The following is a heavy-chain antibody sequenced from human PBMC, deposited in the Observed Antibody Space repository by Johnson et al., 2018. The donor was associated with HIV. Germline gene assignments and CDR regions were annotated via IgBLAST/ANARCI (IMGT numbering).Heavy chain of an antibody. V-gene: IGHV3-30*04. Sequence: QVQLVESGGGVVQPGRSLRLSCAASGFTFSSYAMHWVRQAPGKGLEWVAVISYDGSNKYYADSVKGRFTISRDDSKNTLYLQINSLKTDDTGVYYCSREVYQMTAFDIWGQGTVVTVSS. CDR3: SREVYQMTAFDI. J-gene: IGHJ3*02. CDR1: GFTFSSYA. CDR2: ISYDGSNK. D-gene: IGHD2-2*01.